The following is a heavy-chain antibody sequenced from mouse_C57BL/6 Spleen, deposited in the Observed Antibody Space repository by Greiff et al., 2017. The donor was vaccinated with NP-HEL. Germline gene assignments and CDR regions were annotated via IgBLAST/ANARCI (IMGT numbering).Heavy chain of an antibody. CDR3: ARKDHYYGSSYGYFDV. Sequence: EVHLVESGGGLVKPGGSLKLSCAASGFTFSDYGMHWVRQAPEKGLEWVAYISSGSSTIYYADTVKGRFTISRDNAKNTLFLQMTSLRSEDTAMYYCARKDHYYGSSYGYFDVWGTGTTVTVSS. CDR1: GFTFSDYG. V-gene: IGHV5-17*01. CDR2: ISSGSSTI. D-gene: IGHD1-1*01. J-gene: IGHJ1*03.